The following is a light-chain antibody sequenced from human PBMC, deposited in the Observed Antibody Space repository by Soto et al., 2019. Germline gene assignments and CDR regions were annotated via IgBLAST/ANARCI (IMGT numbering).Light chain of an antibody. CDR2: GAS. Sequence: DIQMTQSPSSLSASVGDRVTITCRASRGLSNHLVWLQQKPGKAPKSLISGASNLQSGVPSRFSGSGSGADYTLTISSLQPEDVATDDCQQNHLYPLTFGGGTNVEI. J-gene: IGKJ4*01. V-gene: IGKV1-16*01. CDR3: QQNHLYPLT. CDR1: RGLSNH.